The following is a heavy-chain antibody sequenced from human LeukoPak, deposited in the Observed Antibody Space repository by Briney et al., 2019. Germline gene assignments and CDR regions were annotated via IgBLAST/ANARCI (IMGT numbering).Heavy chain of an antibody. CDR1: GYTFTGYH. CDR2: INPNSGGT. D-gene: IGHD1-14*01. Sequence: ASVKVSCKASGYTFTGYHMHWVRQAPGQGLEWMGWINPNSGGTNYAQKFQGRVTMTRDTSISTAYMELSRLRSDDTAVYYCARDTAATKDAFDIWGQGTMVTVSS. J-gene: IGHJ3*02. CDR3: ARDTAATKDAFDI. V-gene: IGHV1-2*02.